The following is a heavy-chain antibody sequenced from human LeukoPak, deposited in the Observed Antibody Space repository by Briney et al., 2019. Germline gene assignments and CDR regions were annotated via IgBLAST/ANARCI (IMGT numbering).Heavy chain of an antibody. V-gene: IGHV3-48*02. J-gene: IGHJ4*02. CDR2: ISSNSSTI. CDR3: ARVRYFDEPDDY. D-gene: IGHD3-9*01. Sequence: GGSLRLSCAASGFTFSSYSMNWGRQAPGKGLEWVSYISSNSSTIYYADSVKGRFTISRDNAKNSLYLQMNSLRDEDTAVYYCARVRYFDEPDDYWGQGTLVTVSS. CDR1: GFTFSSYS.